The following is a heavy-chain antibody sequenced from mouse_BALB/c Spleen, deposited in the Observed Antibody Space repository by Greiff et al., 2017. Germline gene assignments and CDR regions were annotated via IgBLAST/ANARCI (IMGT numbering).Heavy chain of an antibody. J-gene: IGHJ1*01. Sequence: EVMLVESGGGLVKPGGSLKLSCAASGFAFSSYDMSWVRQTPEKRLEWVAYISSGGGSTYYPDTVKGRFTISRDNAKNTLYLQMSSLKSEDTAMYYCARHLGRGYFDVWGAGTTVTVSS. CDR1: GFAFSSYD. D-gene: IGHD4-1*01. CDR3: ARHLGRGYFDV. V-gene: IGHV5-12-1*01. CDR2: ISSGGGST.